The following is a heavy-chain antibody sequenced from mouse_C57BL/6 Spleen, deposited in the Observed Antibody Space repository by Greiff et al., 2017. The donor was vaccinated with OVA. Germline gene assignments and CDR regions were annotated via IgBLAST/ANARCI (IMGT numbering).Heavy chain of an antibody. CDR2: IRSKSNNYAT. Sequence: EVQVVESGGGLVQPKGSLKLSCAASGFSFNTYAMNWVRQAPGKGLEWVARIRSKSNNYATYYADSVKDRFTISRDDSESMLYLQMNNLKTEDTAMYYCVRHYDGYYEGYYFDYWGQGTTLTVSS. V-gene: IGHV10-1*01. J-gene: IGHJ2*01. CDR3: VRHYDGYYEGYYFDY. CDR1: GFSFNTYA. D-gene: IGHD2-3*01.